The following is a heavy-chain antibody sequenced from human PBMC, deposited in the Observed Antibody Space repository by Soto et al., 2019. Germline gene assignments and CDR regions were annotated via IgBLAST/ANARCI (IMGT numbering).Heavy chain of an antibody. Sequence: EVPLVQSGAEVKKPGEFLKISCKDSEYSLTNYWIGWVRQRPGKSLEWMGIISPSDSDIRYSPSFEGQVTISVDKSLNTAYLQWSSLKASDTAVYYCARHYSTLLGVVIGYFDYWGQGTLVTVSS. D-gene: IGHD3-3*01. J-gene: IGHJ4*02. CDR1: EYSLTNYW. CDR3: ARHYSTLLGVVIGYFDY. V-gene: IGHV5-51*01. CDR2: ISPSDSDI.